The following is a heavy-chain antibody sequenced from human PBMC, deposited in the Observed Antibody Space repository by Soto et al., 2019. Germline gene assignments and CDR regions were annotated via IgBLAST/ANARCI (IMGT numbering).Heavy chain of an antibody. CDR1: GFTFSNYG. D-gene: IGHD2-15*01. CDR3: AKEGAPRYCGRSSCHPAGDY. Sequence: QVQLVESGGGVVQPGRSLRLSCAGSGFTFSNYGLHWVRQAPGKGLEWVAAISYDGSHKYYADSVKGRFTISRDNSNNMLYLQMDSLRGEDTAVYYCAKEGAPRYCGRSSCHPAGDYWGQGTLVTVSS. CDR2: ISYDGSHK. J-gene: IGHJ4*02. V-gene: IGHV3-30*18.